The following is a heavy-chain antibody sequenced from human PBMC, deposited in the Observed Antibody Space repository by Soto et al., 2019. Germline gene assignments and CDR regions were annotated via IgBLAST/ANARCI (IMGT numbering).Heavy chain of an antibody. J-gene: IGHJ4*02. CDR1: GYTFTSYA. D-gene: IGHD4-17*01. CDR3: ARNTLRFDY. Sequence: QVQLVQSGAEVKKPGASVKVSCKASGYTFTSYAIHWVRQAPGQSLEWMGWINAGNGKTEYSQKFQGRVTITRDTSASTAYMELSSLRSEDTAVYYCARNTLRFDYWGQGTLVTVS. CDR2: INAGNGKT. V-gene: IGHV1-3*01.